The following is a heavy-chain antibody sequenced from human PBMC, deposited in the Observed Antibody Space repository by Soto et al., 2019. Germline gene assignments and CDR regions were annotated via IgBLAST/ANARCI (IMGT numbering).Heavy chain of an antibody. CDR1: GYSFTSYW. Sequence: ESLKISCKGSGYSFTSYWIGWVRQMPGKGLEVMGIIYPGDSDTRYSPSFQGQVTISADKSISTAYLQWSSLKASDTAMYYCARPVYYYDSSGYYFDYWGQGTLVTVSS. CDR2: IYPGDSDT. J-gene: IGHJ4*02. CDR3: ARPVYYYDSSGYYFDY. D-gene: IGHD3-22*01. V-gene: IGHV5-51*01.